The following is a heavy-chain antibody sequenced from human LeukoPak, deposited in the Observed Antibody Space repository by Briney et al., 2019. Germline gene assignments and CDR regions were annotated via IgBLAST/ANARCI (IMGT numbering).Heavy chain of an antibody. V-gene: IGHV4-39*07. CDR2: IYKSGNT. CDR1: GGSISSSSYY. J-gene: IGHJ4*02. Sequence: SQTLSLTCTVSGGSISSSSYYWGWIRQPPGKGLEWIGSIYKSGNTYYNPSLKSRVTISVDTSENQFSLKLTSVTAADTAVYYCARDRNTDFDYWGQGTLVTVSS. CDR3: ARDRNTDFDY.